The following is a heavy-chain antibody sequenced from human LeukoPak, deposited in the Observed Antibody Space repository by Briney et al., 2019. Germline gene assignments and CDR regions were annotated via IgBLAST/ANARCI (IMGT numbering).Heavy chain of an antibody. CDR1: GFTFSNYA. CDR2: IRYDGSNK. Sequence: GGSLRLSCAASGFTFSNYAMNWVRQAPGKGLEWVAFIRYDGSNKYYADSVKGRFTISRDNSKNTLYLQMNSLRAEDTAVYYCAKDRHAPGRYCSSTTCFPFDSWGQGTLVTVSS. J-gene: IGHJ5*01. V-gene: IGHV3-30*02. CDR3: AKDRHAPGRYCSSTTCFPFDS. D-gene: IGHD2-2*01.